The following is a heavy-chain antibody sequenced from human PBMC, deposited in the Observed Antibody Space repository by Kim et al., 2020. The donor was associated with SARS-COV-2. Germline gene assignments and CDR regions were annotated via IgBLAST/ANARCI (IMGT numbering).Heavy chain of an antibody. CDR1: GDSVSSNSAA. J-gene: IGHJ6*02. V-gene: IGHV6-1*01. CDR3: AREIAVAEGTNYYYYYGMDV. Sequence: SQTLSLTCAISGDSVSSNSAAWNWIRQSPSRGLEWLGRTYYRSKWYNDYAVSVKSRITINPDTSKNQFSLQLNSVTPEDTAVYYCAREIAVAEGTNYYYYYGMDVWGQGTTVTVSS. D-gene: IGHD6-19*01. CDR2: TYYRSKWYN.